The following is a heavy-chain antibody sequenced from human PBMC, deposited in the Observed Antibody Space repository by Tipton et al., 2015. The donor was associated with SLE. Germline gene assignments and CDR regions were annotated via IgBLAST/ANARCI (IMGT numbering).Heavy chain of an antibody. CDR2: IYYSGST. CDR3: AREASEWELPSFFGY. J-gene: IGHJ4*02. D-gene: IGHD1-26*01. V-gene: IGHV4-38-2*02. Sequence: TLSLTCAVYGYSISSGYYWGWIRQPPGKGLEWIGGIYYSGSTYYNPSLKSRVTISVDTSKNQFSLKLSSVTAADTAVYYCAREASEWELPSFFGYWGQGTLVTVSS. CDR1: GYSISSGYY.